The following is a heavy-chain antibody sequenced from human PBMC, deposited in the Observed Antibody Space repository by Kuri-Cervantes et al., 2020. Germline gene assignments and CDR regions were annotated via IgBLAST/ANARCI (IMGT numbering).Heavy chain of an antibody. CDR3: ASTTMVEINYFDY. V-gene: IGHV3-33*03. CDR2: IWYDGSNK. Sequence: GGSLRLSCAASGFTFSSYGMHWVRQAPGKGLEWVAVIWYDGSNKYYADSVKGRFTISRDNAKNSLYLQMNSLRAEDTAVYYCASTTMVEINYFDYWGQGTLVTVSS. CDR1: GFTFSSYG. J-gene: IGHJ4*02. D-gene: IGHD4/OR15-4a*01.